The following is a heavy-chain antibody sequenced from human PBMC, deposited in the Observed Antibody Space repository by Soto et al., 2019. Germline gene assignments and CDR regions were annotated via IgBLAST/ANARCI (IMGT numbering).Heavy chain of an antibody. CDR2: VIPIFGTA. CDR3: ARDQIVVVPAAVYYYYYGMDV. D-gene: IGHD2-2*01. V-gene: IGHV1-69*06. CDR1: GGTFSSYA. J-gene: IGHJ6*02. Sequence: SVKVSCKASGGTFSSYAISWVRQAPGQGLEWMGGVIPIFGTANYAQKFQGRVTITADKSTSTAYMELSSLRSEDTAVYYCARDQIVVVPAAVYYYYYGMDVWGQGTMVTVSS.